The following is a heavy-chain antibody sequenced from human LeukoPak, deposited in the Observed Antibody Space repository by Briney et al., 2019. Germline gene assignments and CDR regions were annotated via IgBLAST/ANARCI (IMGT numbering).Heavy chain of an antibody. CDR3: AREGRKSRGVDIVRKKETGYYYYMDV. D-gene: IGHD2-15*01. CDR2: ISWNSGSI. Sequence: GRSLRLSCAASGFTFDDYAMHWVRQAPGKGLEWVSGISWNSGSIGYADSVKGRFTISRDNAKNSLYLQMNSLRAEDTAVYYCAREGRKSRGVDIVRKKETGYYYYMDVWGKGTTVTVSS. CDR1: GFTFDDYA. J-gene: IGHJ6*03. V-gene: IGHV3-9*01.